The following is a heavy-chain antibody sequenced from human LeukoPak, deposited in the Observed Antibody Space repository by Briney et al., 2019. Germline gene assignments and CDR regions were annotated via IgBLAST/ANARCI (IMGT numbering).Heavy chain of an antibody. D-gene: IGHD2-15*01. CDR1: GGSINSYY. V-gene: IGHV4-59*01. Sequence: SETLSLTCTVSGGSINSYYWSWIRQPPGKGLEWIGYIYYSGSTKYNPSLKSRVTISVDTSKNQFSLRLSSVTAADTAMYYCARTGVVVVAARFDYWGQGTLATVSS. CDR3: ARTGVVVVAARFDY. J-gene: IGHJ4*02. CDR2: IYYSGST.